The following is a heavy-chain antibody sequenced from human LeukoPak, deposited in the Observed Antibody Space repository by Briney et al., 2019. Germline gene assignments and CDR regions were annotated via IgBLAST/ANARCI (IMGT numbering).Heavy chain of an antibody. J-gene: IGHJ4*02. CDR1: GYTLTELS. V-gene: IGHV1-24*01. CDR2: FDPEHGET. D-gene: IGHD3-16*01. CDR3: ARVVWKSGGY. Sequence: ASVKVSCKVSGYTLTELSMHWVRQAPGKGLEWMGGFDPEHGETVYAQKFQGRLTMTRDTSISTAYMELSRLRSDDTAVYYCARVVWKSGGYWGQGTLVTVSS.